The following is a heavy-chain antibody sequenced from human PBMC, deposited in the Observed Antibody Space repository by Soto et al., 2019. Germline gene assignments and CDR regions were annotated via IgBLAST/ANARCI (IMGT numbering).Heavy chain of an antibody. Sequence: SETLSLTCAVYGGSFGGYYGSWIRQPPGKGLEWIGEINHSGSTDYNPSLKSRVTISVDTSKNQFSLKLSSVTAADTAVYYCARGRGKRMKYQLLSHSNHDAFDIWGQGTMVTVSS. D-gene: IGHD2-2*01. CDR2: INHSGST. CDR3: ARGRGKRMKYQLLSHSNHDAFDI. J-gene: IGHJ3*02. CDR1: GGSFGGYY. V-gene: IGHV4-34*01.